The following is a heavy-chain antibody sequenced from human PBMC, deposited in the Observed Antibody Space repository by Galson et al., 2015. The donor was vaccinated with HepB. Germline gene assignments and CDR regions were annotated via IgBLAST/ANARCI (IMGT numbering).Heavy chain of an antibody. CDR2: FDPEDGET. CDR1: GYTLTELS. D-gene: IGHD2-15*01. Sequence: SVKVSCKVSGYTLTELSMHWVRQAPGKGLEWMGGFDPEDGETIYAQKFQGRVTMTEDTSTDTAYMELSSLRSEDTAVYYCATVAQGYCSGGSCYPGYYYGMDVWGQGTTVTVSS. CDR3: ATVAQGYCSGGSCYPGYYYGMDV. V-gene: IGHV1-24*01. J-gene: IGHJ6*02.